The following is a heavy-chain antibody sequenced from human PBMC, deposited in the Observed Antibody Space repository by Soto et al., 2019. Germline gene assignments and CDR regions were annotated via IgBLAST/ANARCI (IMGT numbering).Heavy chain of an antibody. Sequence: QVQLQESGPGLVKPSETLSLTCTVSGDSISRYYWSWIRLSPGKGLEGIGYIYYSGETNYNPSVKSRVTVSVDRTKNQFSVKLSSVPAADTAVYYCARDQGGEFLKGSGMDVWGQGTTVTVSS. CDR3: ARDQGGEFLKGSGMDV. J-gene: IGHJ6*02. V-gene: IGHV4-59*01. CDR1: GDSISRYY. D-gene: IGHD3-10*01. CDR2: IYYSGET.